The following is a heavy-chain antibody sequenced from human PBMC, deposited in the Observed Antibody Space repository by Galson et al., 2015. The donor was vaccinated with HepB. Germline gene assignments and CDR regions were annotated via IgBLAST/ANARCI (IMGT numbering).Heavy chain of an antibody. Sequence: SLRLSCAASGFTFSSYAMTWVRQAPGKGLEWVSGTSGSGGSTYYADSVKGRFTMSRDNSKNTLDLQMNSLRAEDTAVYYCAKDRLFGCFDLWAVAPWSLSPQ. J-gene: IGHJ2*01. CDR3: AKDRLFGCFDL. CDR2: TSGSGGST. D-gene: IGHD3-10*02. V-gene: IGHV3-23*01. CDR1: GFTFSSYA.